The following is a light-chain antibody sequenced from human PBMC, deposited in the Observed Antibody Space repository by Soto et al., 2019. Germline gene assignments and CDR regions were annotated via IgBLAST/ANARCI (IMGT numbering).Light chain of an antibody. CDR3: SSYTSSSTGGYV. V-gene: IGLV2-14*01. CDR1: SSDVGGYNY. CDR2: EVS. J-gene: IGLJ1*01. Sequence: QSALTQPASVSGSPGQSITISCTGTSSDVGGYNYVSWYQQHPGKAPQLMIYEVSNRPSGVSNLFSGYKSGNTASLTISGLQAEDESDYYCSSYTSSSTGGYVFGSGTKLTVL.